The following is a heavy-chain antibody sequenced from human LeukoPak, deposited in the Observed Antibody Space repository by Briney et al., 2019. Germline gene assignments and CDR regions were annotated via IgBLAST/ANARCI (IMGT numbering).Heavy chain of an antibody. CDR1: GFTFTSSA. Sequence: SVKVSCKASGFTFTSSAMQWVRQARGQRLEWIGWIAVGSGNTNYAQKFQERVTITRDMSTSTAYMELSSLRSEDTAVYYCAADSVGATKFEYFQHWGQGTLVTVSS. D-gene: IGHD1-26*01. J-gene: IGHJ1*01. CDR3: AADSVGATKFEYFQH. V-gene: IGHV1-58*02. CDR2: IAVGSGNT.